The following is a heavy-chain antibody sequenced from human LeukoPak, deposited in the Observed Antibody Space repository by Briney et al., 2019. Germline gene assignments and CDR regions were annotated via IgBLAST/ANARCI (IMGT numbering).Heavy chain of an antibody. CDR2: ISGSGGST. J-gene: IGHJ4*02. CDR3: AKKPRDVAAADHFDY. Sequence: PGGSLRLSCAASGFTFSSYAMSWVRQAPGKGLEWVSAISGSGGSTHYADSVKGRFTISRDNSKNTLYLQMNSLRAEDTAVYYCAKKPRDVAAADHFDYWGQGTLVTVSS. CDR1: GFTFSSYA. D-gene: IGHD6-13*01. V-gene: IGHV3-23*01.